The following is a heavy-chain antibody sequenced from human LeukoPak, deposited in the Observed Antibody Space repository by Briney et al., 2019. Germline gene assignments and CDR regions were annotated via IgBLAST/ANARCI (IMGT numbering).Heavy chain of an antibody. J-gene: IGHJ4*02. CDR3: ARGAYYDILTGYHPFDY. CDR1: GFTFSSYS. V-gene: IGHV3-21*01. CDR2: ISSSSSYI. D-gene: IGHD3-9*01. Sequence: PGGSLRLSCAASGFTFSSYSMNWVRQAPGKGLEWVSSISSSSSYIYYADSVKGRFTISRDNAKNSLYLQMNSLRAEDTAVYYCARGAYYDILTGYHPFDYWGQGTLVTVSS.